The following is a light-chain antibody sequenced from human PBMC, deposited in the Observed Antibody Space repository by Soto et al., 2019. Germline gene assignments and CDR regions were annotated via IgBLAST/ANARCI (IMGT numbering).Light chain of an antibody. CDR3: QQYYDYPPLI. J-gene: IGKJ4*01. Sequence: EIVMTQSPATLSVSPGERATLSCRASRNINRKLAWYQQKPGHAPRLLISGASTRATGIPARFSGSGSGTDFTLTISSLQSEDFAVYYCQQYYDYPPLIFGGGTKVEIK. CDR1: RNINRK. CDR2: GAS. V-gene: IGKV3-15*01.